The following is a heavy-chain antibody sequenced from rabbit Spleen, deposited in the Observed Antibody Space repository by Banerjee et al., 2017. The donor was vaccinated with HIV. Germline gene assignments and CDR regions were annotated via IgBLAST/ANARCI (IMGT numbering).Heavy chain of an antibody. Sequence: QEQLGESGGGLVKPGGTLTLTCKASGIDFSTYYYVCWVRQAPGKGLEWIACIYVGSSGSTYYASWAKGRFTISKTSSTTVTLQMTSLTAADTATYFCARDSGSSFSSYGMDLWGPGTLVTVS. CDR1: GIDFSTYYY. CDR3: ARDSGSSFSSYGMDL. D-gene: IGHD8-1*01. CDR2: IYVGSSGST. V-gene: IGHV1S45*01. J-gene: IGHJ6*01.